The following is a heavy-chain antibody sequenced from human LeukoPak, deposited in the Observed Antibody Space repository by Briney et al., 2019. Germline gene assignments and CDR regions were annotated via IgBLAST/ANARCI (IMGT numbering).Heavy chain of an antibody. J-gene: IGHJ4*02. Sequence: GESLKISCKGSGYSFTSYWIGWVRQMPGKGLEWMGIIYPGDSDTRYSPSFRGQVTISADKSISTAYLQWSSLKASDTAMYYCAKIDRTYCSRSSCYALDSWGQGTLVTVSS. CDR1: GYSFTSYW. CDR2: IYPGDSDT. V-gene: IGHV5-51*01. D-gene: IGHD2-2*01. CDR3: AKIDRTYCSRSSCYALDS.